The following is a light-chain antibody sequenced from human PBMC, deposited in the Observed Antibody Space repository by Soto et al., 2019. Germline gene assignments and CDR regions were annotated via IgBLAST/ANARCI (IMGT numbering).Light chain of an antibody. CDR2: DAS. V-gene: IGKV1D-13*01. CDR1: QDISSA. Sequence: AIQLTQSPSSLSASVGDRVTLTCRASQDISSALVWYQQKPGEAPKVLIYDASKLESGVPSRFSGGGSGTDFTLTIRNLQPEDLATYHCQQFNNDPRTFGQGTKLEIK. J-gene: IGKJ2*01. CDR3: QQFNNDPRT.